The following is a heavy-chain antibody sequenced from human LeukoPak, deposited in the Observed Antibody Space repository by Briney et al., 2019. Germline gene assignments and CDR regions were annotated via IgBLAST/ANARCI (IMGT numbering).Heavy chain of an antibody. V-gene: IGHV3-30*03. J-gene: IGHJ3*02. CDR2: ISCDGSNK. CDR3: ATDPTLGFGELGAFDI. CDR1: GFTFSIYG. D-gene: IGHD3-10*01. Sequence: PGRSLRLSCAVSGFTFSIYGMHWVPEAPGKGLEWVAVISCDGSNKYYAESVKARFTISRDNSKNTLYLQMNSLRAEDTAVYYCATDPTLGFGELGAFDIWGQGTMVTVSS.